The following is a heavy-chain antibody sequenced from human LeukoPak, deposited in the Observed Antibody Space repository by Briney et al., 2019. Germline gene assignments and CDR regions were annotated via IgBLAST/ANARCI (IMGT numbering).Heavy chain of an antibody. V-gene: IGHV4-39*07. CDR3: ARDTFYYGGNSDWFDP. J-gene: IGHJ5*02. CDR1: GGSISSSSYY. D-gene: IGHD4-23*01. Sequence: SETLSLTCTVSGGSISSSSYYWGWIRQPPGKGLEWIGSIYYSGSTYYNPSLKSRVTISVDTSKNQFSLKLSSVTAADTAVYYCARDTFYYGGNSDWFDPWGQGTLVTVSS. CDR2: IYYSGST.